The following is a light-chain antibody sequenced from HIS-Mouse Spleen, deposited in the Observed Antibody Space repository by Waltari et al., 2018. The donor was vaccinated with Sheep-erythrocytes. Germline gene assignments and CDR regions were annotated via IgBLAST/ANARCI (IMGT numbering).Light chain of an antibody. J-gene: IGLJ2*01. Sequence: QSALTQPASVSGSPGQSITISCTGPSSDVGSYNLVSWYPQHPGKAPKLMIYEGSKRPSGVSNRFSGSKSGNTASLTISGLQAEDEADYYCCSYAGSSTYVVFGGGTKLTVL. CDR1: SSDVGSYNL. CDR3: CSYAGSSTYVV. CDR2: EGS. V-gene: IGLV2-23*01.